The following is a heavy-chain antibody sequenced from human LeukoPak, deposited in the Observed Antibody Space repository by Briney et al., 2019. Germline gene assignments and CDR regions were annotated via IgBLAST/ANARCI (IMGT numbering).Heavy chain of an antibody. CDR2: IIPIFGTA. V-gene: IGHV1-69*05. J-gene: IGHJ5*02. CDR3: ARLAARPRSWFDP. D-gene: IGHD6-6*01. Sequence: SVKVSCKASGGTFSSYAISWVRQAPGQGLEWMGGIIPIFGTANYAQKLQGRVTMTTDTSTSTAYMELRSLRSDDTAVYYCARLAARPRSWFDPWGQGTLVTVSS. CDR1: GGTFSSYA.